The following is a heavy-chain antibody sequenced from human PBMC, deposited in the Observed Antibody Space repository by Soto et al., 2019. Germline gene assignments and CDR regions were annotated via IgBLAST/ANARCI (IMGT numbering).Heavy chain of an antibody. J-gene: IGHJ6*02. D-gene: IGHD2-15*01. Sequence: EVQLLESGGGLVQPGGSLRLSCAASGFTFSSYAMSWVRQAPGKGLEWVSAISGSGGSTYYADSVKGRFTISRDNSKNTLYLQMNSLRAEDTAVYYCAKIGVVVAAPSDYYYGMDVWGHGTTVTVSS. CDR2: ISGSGGST. V-gene: IGHV3-23*01. CDR3: AKIGVVVAAPSDYYYGMDV. CDR1: GFTFSSYA.